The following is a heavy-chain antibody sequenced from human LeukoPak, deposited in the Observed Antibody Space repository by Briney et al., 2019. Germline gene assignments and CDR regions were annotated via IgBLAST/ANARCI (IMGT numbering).Heavy chain of an antibody. J-gene: IGHJ5*02. Sequence: GESLKISCQGFGYSFTSYWIGWVRQMPGKGMEWMGVIYPGDSRIRYNPSFQGQVTISVDKSISAAYLQWVSLKASDTAMYYCACRDLSSTWSFPWGQGTLVTVSS. V-gene: IGHV5-51*01. CDR2: IYPGDSRI. CDR3: ACRDLSSTWSFP. D-gene: IGHD6-13*01. CDR1: GYSFTSYW.